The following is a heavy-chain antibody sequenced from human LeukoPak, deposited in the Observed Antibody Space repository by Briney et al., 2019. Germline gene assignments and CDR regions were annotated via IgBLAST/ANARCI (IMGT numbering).Heavy chain of an antibody. D-gene: IGHD5-12*01. CDR3: AKTGDSGYVGY. Sequence: SETLSLTCTVSGGSISSSSYYWGWIRQPPGKGLEWIGSIYYSGSTYYNPSLKSRVTISVDTSKNQFSLKLSSVTAADPAVYYCAKTGDSGYVGYWGQGTLVTVSS. V-gene: IGHV4-39*01. CDR2: IYYSGST. J-gene: IGHJ4*02. CDR1: GGSISSSSYY.